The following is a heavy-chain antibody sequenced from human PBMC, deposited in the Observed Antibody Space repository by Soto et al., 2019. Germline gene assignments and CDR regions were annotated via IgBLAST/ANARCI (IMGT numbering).Heavy chain of an antibody. CDR2: VSGGGSNK. J-gene: IGHJ6*02. CDR1: GFTFSSYG. CDR3: TNHPGVAAAAVGYYGVDV. V-gene: IGHV3-30*18. D-gene: IGHD6-13*01. Sequence: PGGSLRLSCTASGFTFSSYGMHWVRQAPGKGLEWVATVSGGGSNKFYADSVKGRFTISRDNSKNTVDLQMDTLRAEDTAVYYCTNHPGVAAAAVGYYGVDVWGQGTTVTVSS.